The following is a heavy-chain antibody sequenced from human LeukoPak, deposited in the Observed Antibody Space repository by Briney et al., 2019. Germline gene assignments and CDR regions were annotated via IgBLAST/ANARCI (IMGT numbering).Heavy chain of an antibody. CDR3: AREGGAVVVVAATPPHYYYDMDV. J-gene: IGHJ6*02. Sequence: GGSLRLSCAASGFTFSSYAMHWVRQAPGKGLEWVAVISYDGSNKYYADSVKGRFTISRDNSKNTLYLQMNSLRAEDTAVYYCAREGGAVVVVAATPPHYYYDMDVWGQGTTVTVSS. V-gene: IGHV3-30-3*01. CDR2: ISYDGSNK. CDR1: GFTFSSYA. D-gene: IGHD2-15*01.